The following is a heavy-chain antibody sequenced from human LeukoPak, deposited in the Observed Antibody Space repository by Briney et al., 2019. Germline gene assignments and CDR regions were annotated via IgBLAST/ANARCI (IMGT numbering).Heavy chain of an antibody. Sequence: PGGSLRLACTASVLTFGDYSMSWVRQAPGKGLEYIGCIRTKDFGGTTEYAASVKGRFTISRDDSKSIAYLQIHSLKYEDTAVYYCSRDGLDYYGSGSYRGFDYWGQGTLVTVSS. V-gene: IGHV3-49*04. CDR1: VLTFGDYS. CDR2: IRTKDFGGTT. J-gene: IGHJ4*02. D-gene: IGHD3-10*01. CDR3: SRDGLDYYGSGSYRGFDY.